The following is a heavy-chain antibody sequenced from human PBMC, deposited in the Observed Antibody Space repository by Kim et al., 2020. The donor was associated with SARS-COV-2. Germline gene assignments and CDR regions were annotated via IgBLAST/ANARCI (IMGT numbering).Heavy chain of an antibody. CDR2: ISAYNGNT. V-gene: IGHV1-18*01. J-gene: IGHJ4*02. D-gene: IGHD6-19*01. Sequence: ASVKVSCKASGYTFTSYGISWVRQAPGQGLEWMGWISAYNGNTNYAQKLQGRVTMTTDTSTSTAYMELRSLRSDDTAVYYCAREVIGDSSGWYELDYLGQGTLVTVSS. CDR1: GYTFTSYG. CDR3: AREVIGDSSGWYELDY.